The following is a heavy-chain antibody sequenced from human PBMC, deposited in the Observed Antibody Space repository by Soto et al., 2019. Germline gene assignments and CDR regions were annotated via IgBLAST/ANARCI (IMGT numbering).Heavy chain of an antibody. CDR1: GYKFGSAW. J-gene: IGHJ4*02. Sequence: GESLKISCKGVGYKFGSAWIGWVRQMPGKGLEWMGIIKPGTSDIRYSPSCRGHVTISADEAVSTAYLQWSSLRASDTAMYYCARQLSHICDSWGQGTLVTVSS. CDR2: IKPGTSDI. CDR3: ARQLSHICDS. V-gene: IGHV5-51*01. D-gene: IGHD3-3*02.